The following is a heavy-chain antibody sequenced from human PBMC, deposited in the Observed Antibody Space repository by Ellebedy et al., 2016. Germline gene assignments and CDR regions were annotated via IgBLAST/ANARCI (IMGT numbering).Heavy chain of an antibody. Sequence: GGSLRLSXAASGFSVTSNDMSWVRQAPGKGLELVSLIYGGGTSYYAESVKGRFTISRDNSKKTLYLQMSGLGAEDTAVYYCVTGHNGAFDFWGQGTMVTVSS. CDR3: VTGHNGAFDF. CDR1: GFSVTSND. J-gene: IGHJ3*01. D-gene: IGHD1-14*01. V-gene: IGHV3-53*01. CDR2: IYGGGTS.